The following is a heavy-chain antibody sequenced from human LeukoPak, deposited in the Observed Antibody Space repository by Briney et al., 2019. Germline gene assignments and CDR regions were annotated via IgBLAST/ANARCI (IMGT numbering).Heavy chain of an antibody. V-gene: IGHV4-4*07. CDR2: IYTSGST. CDR3: AGSGVTIFGVIRGYFDY. J-gene: IGHJ4*02. D-gene: IGHD3-3*01. CDR1: GGSISSYY. Sequence: KPSETLSLTCTVSGGSISSYYWSWIRQPAGKGLEWIGRIYTSGSTNYNPSLKSRVTMSVDTSKNQFSLKLSSVTAADTAVYYCAGSGVTIFGVIRGYFDYWGQGTLVTVSS.